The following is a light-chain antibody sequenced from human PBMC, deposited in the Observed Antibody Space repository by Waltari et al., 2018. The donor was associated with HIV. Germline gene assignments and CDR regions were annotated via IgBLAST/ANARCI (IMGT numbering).Light chain of an antibody. J-gene: IGLJ1*01. CDR2: EVS. Sequence: QSALTQPASVSGSPGQSITISYTGTSSDLFGYNYVSWYQKHPDKAPKLIIYEVSNRPSGVSNRFSGSKSGYTASLTISGLQAEDEADYYCCSHTTTSTTYVFGTGTKVTVL. CDR3: CSHTTTSTTYV. V-gene: IGLV2-14*01. CDR1: SSDLFGYNY.